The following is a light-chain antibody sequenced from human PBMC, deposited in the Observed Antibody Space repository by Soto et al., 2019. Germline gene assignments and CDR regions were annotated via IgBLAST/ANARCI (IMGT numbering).Light chain of an antibody. CDR2: AAS. Sequence: DIQMTQSPSSLSASVGDRVAITCRASQSIGKFLNWYQQKPGKAPKLLIYAASTLQSGVPSRFSGSGSETDFTLSISSLQPEDFATYYCQQSYSTKWTCGQGTKVEIK. CDR1: QSIGKF. CDR3: QQSYSTKWT. V-gene: IGKV1-39*01. J-gene: IGKJ1*01.